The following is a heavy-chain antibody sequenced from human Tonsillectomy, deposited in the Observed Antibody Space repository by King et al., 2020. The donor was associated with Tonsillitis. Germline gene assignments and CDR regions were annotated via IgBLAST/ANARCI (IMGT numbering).Heavy chain of an antibody. CDR2: INPNSGGA. D-gene: IGHD3-22*01. CDR3: AKAAYYSFSSGSDY. CDR1: GYTFTGYY. Sequence: QLVQSGAEVKKPGASVKVSCKASGYTFTGYYMHWVRQAPGQGLEWMGWINPNSGGANYAQKFKGRVTMTRDTSISTAYMELSRLGSDDTAVYYCAKAAYYSFSSGSDYGGQGTLVTVSS. V-gene: IGHV1-2*02. J-gene: IGHJ4*02.